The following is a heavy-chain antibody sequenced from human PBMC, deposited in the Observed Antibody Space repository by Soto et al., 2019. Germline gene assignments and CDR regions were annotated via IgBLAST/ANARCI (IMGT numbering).Heavy chain of an antibody. D-gene: IGHD6-13*01. CDR3: ASWQLVPEYYSYYGMDV. J-gene: IGHJ6*02. Sequence: EVQLVESGGGLVKPGGSLRLSCAASGFTFSSYSMNWVRQAPGKGLEWVSSISSSSSYIYYADSVKGRFTISRDNAKNSLYLQMNSLRAEDTAVYYCASWQLVPEYYSYYGMDVWGQGTTVTVSS. V-gene: IGHV3-21*01. CDR1: GFTFSSYS. CDR2: ISSSSSYI.